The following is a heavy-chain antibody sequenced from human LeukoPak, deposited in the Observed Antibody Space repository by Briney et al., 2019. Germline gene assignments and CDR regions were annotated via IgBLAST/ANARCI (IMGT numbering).Heavy chain of an antibody. CDR3: ARVDVAGDFDY. V-gene: IGHV3-7*01. CDR2: IKQDGSEK. J-gene: IGHJ4*02. CDR1: GFTFSSYW. Sequence: GGSLRLCCAASGFTFSSYWMSWVRQAPGKGLEWVANIKQDGSEKYYVDSVKGRFTISRDNAKNSLYLQMNSLRAEDTAVYYCARVDVAGDFDYWGRGTLVTVSS. D-gene: IGHD6-19*01.